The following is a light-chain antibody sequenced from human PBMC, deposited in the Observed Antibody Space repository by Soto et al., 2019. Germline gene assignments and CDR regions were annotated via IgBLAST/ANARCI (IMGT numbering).Light chain of an antibody. CDR3: MQALQTRLT. Sequence: DIVMTQSPLSLPVTPGEPASISCRSSQSLLHSNGYNYLDWYLQKPTQSPQLLIYLCSNRASGVPDRFSGSGSGIDFTLKISRVGAEDVGVYYCMQALQTRLTFGGGTKVEIK. V-gene: IGKV2-28*01. CDR2: LCS. CDR1: QSLLHSNGYNY. J-gene: IGKJ4*01.